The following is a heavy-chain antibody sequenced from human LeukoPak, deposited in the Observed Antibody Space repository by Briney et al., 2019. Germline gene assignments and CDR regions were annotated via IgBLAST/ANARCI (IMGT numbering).Heavy chain of an antibody. Sequence: GGSLRLSCAASGFTFSSYGMHWVRQAPGKGLEWVAFIRYDGSNKYYADSVKGRFTISRDNSKNTLYLQMNSLRAEDTAVYYCAKAELLWFGESYYFDYWGQGTLVTVSS. CDR3: AKAELLWFGESYYFDY. CDR2: IRYDGSNK. J-gene: IGHJ4*02. D-gene: IGHD3-10*01. V-gene: IGHV3-30*02. CDR1: GFTFSSYG.